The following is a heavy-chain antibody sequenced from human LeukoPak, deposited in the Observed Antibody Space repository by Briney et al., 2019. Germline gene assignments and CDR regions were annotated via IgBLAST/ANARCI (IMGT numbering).Heavy chain of an antibody. Sequence: ASVKVSCKASGYTFTSYGISWVRQAPGQGLEWMGWISAYNGNTNYAQKLQGRVTMTTDTSTSTAYMELRSLRSDDTAVYYCARVSTAGYSSSWYDYWGQGTLVTVSS. CDR1: GYTFTSYG. J-gene: IGHJ4*02. D-gene: IGHD6-13*01. CDR2: ISAYNGNT. V-gene: IGHV1-18*01. CDR3: ARVSTAGYSSSWYDY.